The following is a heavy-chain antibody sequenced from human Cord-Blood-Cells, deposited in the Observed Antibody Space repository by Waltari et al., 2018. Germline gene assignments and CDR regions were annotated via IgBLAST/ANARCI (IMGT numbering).Heavy chain of an antibody. V-gene: IGHV1-2*04. D-gene: IGHD5-12*01. CDR2: INPNSGGT. Sequence: QVQLVQSGAEVKKPGASVKVSCKASGYTFTGYYMHRVRQAPGQGLEWMGWINPNSGGTNYAKKFQGWVTMTRDTSISTAYMELSRLRSDDTAVYYCARVGFSGYDAFDIWGQGTMVTVSS. J-gene: IGHJ3*02. CDR1: GYTFTGYY. CDR3: ARVGFSGYDAFDI.